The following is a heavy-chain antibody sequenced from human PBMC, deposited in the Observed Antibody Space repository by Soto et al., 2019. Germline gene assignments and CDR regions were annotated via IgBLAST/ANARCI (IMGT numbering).Heavy chain of an antibody. V-gene: IGHV3-23*01. Sequence: EVQVLASGGGLVQPGGSLRLSCAASGFTLSSYAMSWVRQAPGKGLEWVSSISSTAGGTYYADSAKGRFTISRDNSKNTLYLQMNSLRAEDTAVYCCAKDHVAVAGKESWYFDSWGQGTLVTVSS. D-gene: IGHD6-19*01. CDR2: ISSTAGGT. J-gene: IGHJ4*02. CDR3: AKDHVAVAGKESWYFDS. CDR1: GFTLSSYA.